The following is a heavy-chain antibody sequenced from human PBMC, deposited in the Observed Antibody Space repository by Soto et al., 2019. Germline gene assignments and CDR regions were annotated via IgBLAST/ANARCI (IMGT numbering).Heavy chain of an antibody. J-gene: IGHJ4*02. CDR1: GGSISSYY. CDR3: ARTRGYFDY. V-gene: IGHV4-59*08. Sequence: SETLSLTCTVSGGSISSYYWSWIRQPPGKGLEWIGYIYYSGSTNYNPSLKSRVTISVDTSKNQFSLKLSSVTAADTAVYYCARTRGYFDYWGQGTLVTVSS. CDR2: IYYSGST.